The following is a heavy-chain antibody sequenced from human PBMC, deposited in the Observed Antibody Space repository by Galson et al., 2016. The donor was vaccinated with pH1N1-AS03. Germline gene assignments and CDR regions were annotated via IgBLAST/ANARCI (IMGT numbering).Heavy chain of an antibody. V-gene: IGHV3-66*01. J-gene: IGHJ4*02. D-gene: IGHD4-23*01. CDR1: GFTFSRHA. CDR2: IYSGGTT. CDR3: VRDFRWGGNSGY. Sequence: SLRLSCAGSGFTFSRHAMNWVRQAPGKGLEWVSIIYSGGTTYYADSVKGRFIVSRDNSKNTLYLQMNSLRAEDTGVYYCVRDFRWGGNSGYWGQGTLVTVSS.